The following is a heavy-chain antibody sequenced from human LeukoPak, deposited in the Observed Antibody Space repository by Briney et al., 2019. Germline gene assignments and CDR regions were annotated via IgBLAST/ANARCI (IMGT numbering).Heavy chain of an antibody. D-gene: IGHD6-19*01. CDR1: AFTFSSYA. Sequence: GGSLRLSCSASAFTFSSYAMHWVRQAPGKGLEYVSAFSSNGGSTYYADSVKGRFTISRDNSKNTLYLQMSSLRAEDTAVYYCVASGRAVAPGRNWGQGTLVTVSS. V-gene: IGHV3-64D*06. CDR3: VASGRAVAPGRN. J-gene: IGHJ4*02. CDR2: FSSNGGST.